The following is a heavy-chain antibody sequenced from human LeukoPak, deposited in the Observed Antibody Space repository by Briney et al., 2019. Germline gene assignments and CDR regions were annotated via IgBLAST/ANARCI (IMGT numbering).Heavy chain of an antibody. D-gene: IGHD3-10*01. V-gene: IGHV3-74*01. CDR3: ARGGRPDY. Sequence: GGSLRLSCAVSGFTFSSYWMHWVRQAPGKGLVWVSRIDRDGSRINYADSVKGRFTISRDNGKNTLFLEMSSLRAEDTAVYYCARGGRPDYWGQGTLVTVSS. J-gene: IGHJ4*02. CDR2: IDRDGSRI. CDR1: GFTFSSYW.